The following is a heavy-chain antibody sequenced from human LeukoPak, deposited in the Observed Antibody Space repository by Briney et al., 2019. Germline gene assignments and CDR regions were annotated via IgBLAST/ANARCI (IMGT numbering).Heavy chain of an antibody. CDR1: GFTFSSYG. J-gene: IGHJ6*02. CDR3: AKVPIGVGPEGDYYYGMDV. Sequence: PGGSLRLSCAASGFTFSSYGMHWVRQAPGKGLEWVAFIRYDGSNKYYADSVKGRFTISRDNSKNTLYLQMNSLRAEDTAVYYCAKVPIGVGPEGDYYYGMDVWGQGTTVTVSS. D-gene: IGHD3-3*01. CDR2: IRYDGSNK. V-gene: IGHV3-30*02.